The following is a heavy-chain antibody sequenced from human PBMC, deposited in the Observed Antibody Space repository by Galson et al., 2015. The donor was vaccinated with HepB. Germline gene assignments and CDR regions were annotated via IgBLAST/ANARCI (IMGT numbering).Heavy chain of an antibody. D-gene: IGHD2-15*01. Sequence: SLRPSCAASGLTVSSNYMTWVRQAPGKGLEWVSSIYSDGVTYYTDSVKGGFTISRDTSKNHLYLQMNNLRGEDTAVYFCARDRATFSCDSGGFCGYYGLDVWGQGITVAVSS. CDR3: ARDRATFSCDSGGFCGYYGLDV. CDR1: GLTVSSNY. V-gene: IGHV3-66*01. J-gene: IGHJ6*02. CDR2: IYSDGVT.